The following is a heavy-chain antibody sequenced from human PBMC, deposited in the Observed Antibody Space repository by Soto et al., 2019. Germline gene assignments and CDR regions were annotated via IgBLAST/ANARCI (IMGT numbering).Heavy chain of an antibody. Sequence: PSETLSLTCTVSGGSISSYYWSWIRQPPGKGLEWIGYIYYSGSTNYNPSLKSRVTISVDTSKNQFSLKLSSVTAADTAVYYCARVTYYDFWSGYYLGYYGMDVWGQGTTVTVSS. J-gene: IGHJ6*02. CDR2: IYYSGST. CDR3: ARVTYYDFWSGYYLGYYGMDV. CDR1: GGSISSYY. V-gene: IGHV4-59*08. D-gene: IGHD3-3*01.